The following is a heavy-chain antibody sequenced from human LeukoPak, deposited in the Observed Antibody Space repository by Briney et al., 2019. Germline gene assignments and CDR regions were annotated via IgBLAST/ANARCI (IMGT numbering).Heavy chain of an antibody. CDR2: ISYDGSNK. V-gene: IGHV3-30-3*01. Sequence: GGSLRLSCAASGFTFSSYAMHRVRQAPGKGLEWVAVISYDGSNKYYADSVKGRFTISRDNSKNTLYLQMNSLRAEDTAVYYCARETSVYYYYYGMDVWGQGTTVTVSS. CDR3: ARETSVYYYYYGMDV. J-gene: IGHJ6*02. CDR1: GFTFSSYA.